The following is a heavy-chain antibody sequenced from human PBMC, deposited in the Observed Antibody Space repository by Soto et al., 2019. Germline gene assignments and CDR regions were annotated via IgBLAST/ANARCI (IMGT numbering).Heavy chain of an antibody. J-gene: IGHJ4*02. V-gene: IGHV4-34*01. CDR1: GGYFSGYY. CDR3: ASCSGGSCYYFDY. D-gene: IGHD2-15*01. Sequence: PSETLSLTCAVYGGYFSGYYWSWIRQPPGKGLEWIGEINHSGSTNYNPSLKSRVTISVDTSKNQFSLKLSSVTAADTAVYYCASCSGGSCYYFDYWGQGTLVTVSS. CDR2: INHSGST.